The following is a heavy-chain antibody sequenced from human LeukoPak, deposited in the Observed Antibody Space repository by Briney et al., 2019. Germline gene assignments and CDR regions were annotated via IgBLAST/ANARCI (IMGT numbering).Heavy chain of an antibody. Sequence: GGSLKLPCAASGFTFSDSGMHWVRQAPGKGLEWVGRMRSKTQNYATAYAASVKGRFTISRDDSKNTAFLQMNSLKTEDTAVYYCTNYDDSSDLWGYWGQGTLVTVSS. D-gene: IGHD3-22*01. J-gene: IGHJ4*02. CDR3: TNYDDSSDLWGY. V-gene: IGHV3-73*01. CDR2: MRSKTQNYAT. CDR1: GFTFSDSG.